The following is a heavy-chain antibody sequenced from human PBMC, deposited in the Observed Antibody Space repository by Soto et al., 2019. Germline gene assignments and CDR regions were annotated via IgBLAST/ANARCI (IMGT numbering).Heavy chain of an antibody. D-gene: IGHD3-22*01. V-gene: IGHV1-46*01. CDR3: AREYYYDSSGYKYYYYGMDV. CDR1: GYTFSSYY. J-gene: IGHJ6*02. CDR2: INPNGGST. Sequence: ASVKVSCKASGYTFSSYYIHWVRQAPGQGLEWMGIINPNGGSTSYAQKFQGRVTVTRDTSTSTVYMELSSLRSEDTAVYYCAREYYYDSSGYKYYYYGMDVWGQGTTVTVSS.